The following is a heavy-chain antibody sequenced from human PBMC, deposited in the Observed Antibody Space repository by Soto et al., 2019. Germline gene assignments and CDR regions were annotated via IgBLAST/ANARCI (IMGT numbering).Heavy chain of an antibody. CDR2: ISSSSSYI. J-gene: IGHJ6*02. CDR1: GFTFSSYS. V-gene: IGHV3-21*01. D-gene: IGHD3-3*01. CDR3: ARASYSIFGVVIILNYYYYGMDV. Sequence: GGSLRLSCAASGFTFSSYSMNWVRQAPGKGLEWVSSISSSSSYIYYADSVKGRFTISRDNAKNSLYLQMNSLRAEDTAVYYCARASYSIFGVVIILNYYYYGMDVWGQGTTVTVSS.